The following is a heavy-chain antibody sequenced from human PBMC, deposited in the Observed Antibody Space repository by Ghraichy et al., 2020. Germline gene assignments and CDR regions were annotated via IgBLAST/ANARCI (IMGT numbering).Heavy chain of an antibody. Sequence: SETLSLTCTVSGGSISSYYWSWIRQPPGKGLEWIGYIYYSGSTNYNPSLKSRVTISVDTSKNQFSLKLSSVTAADTAVYYCARDASSGWYFSPWFDPWGQGTLVTVSS. V-gene: IGHV4-59*01. CDR2: IYYSGST. CDR3: ARDASSGWYFSPWFDP. D-gene: IGHD6-19*01. CDR1: GGSISSYY. J-gene: IGHJ5*02.